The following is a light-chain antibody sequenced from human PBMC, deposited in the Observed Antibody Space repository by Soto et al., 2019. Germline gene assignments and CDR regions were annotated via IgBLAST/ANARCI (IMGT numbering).Light chain of an antibody. CDR3: CSYVGSFSLI. CDR1: SSDVGGYNY. CDR2: DVS. Sequence: QSALTQPRSVSGSPGQSVTISCTGTSSDVGGYNYVSWYQQHTGKAPTFMIYDVSKRPSGVPDRFSGSKSGNTASLTISGLHAEDDADYYCCSYVGSFSLIFGGGTKVTVL. V-gene: IGLV2-11*01. J-gene: IGLJ2*01.